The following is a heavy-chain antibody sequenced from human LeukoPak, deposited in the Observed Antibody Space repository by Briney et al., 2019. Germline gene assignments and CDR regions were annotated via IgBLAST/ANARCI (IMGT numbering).Heavy chain of an antibody. D-gene: IGHD6-13*01. J-gene: IGHJ6*02. CDR2: MNPKRGNT. CDR3: ARGGSSSSYYNNYGMDV. Sequence: ASVKVSCKASGYSFTSFDINWVRQGSGQGLEWMGWMNPKRGNTGYAPTFQGRVTITRDTSIDTAFMELSSLRPDDTAVYYCARGGSSSSYYNNYGMDVWGQGTTITVSS. V-gene: IGHV1-8*01. CDR1: GYSFTSFD.